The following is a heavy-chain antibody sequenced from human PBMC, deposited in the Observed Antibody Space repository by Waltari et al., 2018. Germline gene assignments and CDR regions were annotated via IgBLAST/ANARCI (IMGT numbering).Heavy chain of an antibody. Sequence: EVQLLESGGGLVQPGGSLRLSCQASGFTSVTHAINWVRQAPGKGLRWVSSIRVSDATEYADSVKDRFTISRDYADNTVYLQMDSLRADDTAVYFCAKPFYNWDDPLHSWGQGTPVTVSS. J-gene: IGHJ1*01. CDR3: AKPFYNWDDPLHS. D-gene: IGHD1-20*01. CDR1: GFTSVTHA. CDR2: IRVSDAT. V-gene: IGHV3-23*01.